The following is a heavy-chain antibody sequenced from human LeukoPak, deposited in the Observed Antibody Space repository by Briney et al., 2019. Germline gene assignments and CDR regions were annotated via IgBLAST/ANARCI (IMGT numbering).Heavy chain of an antibody. CDR1: GFIFSNYG. CDR3: AKGRGKTYYCDSSGYYSLNY. D-gene: IGHD3-22*01. CDR2: ISGSGGST. V-gene: IGHV3-23*01. Sequence: GGSLRLSCAASGFIFSNYGMHWVRQPPGKGLEWVSAISGSGGSTYYADSVKGRFTISRDNSKNTLYLQMNSMRAEDTAVYYCAKGRGKTYYCDSSGYYSLNYWGQGTLVTVSS. J-gene: IGHJ4*02.